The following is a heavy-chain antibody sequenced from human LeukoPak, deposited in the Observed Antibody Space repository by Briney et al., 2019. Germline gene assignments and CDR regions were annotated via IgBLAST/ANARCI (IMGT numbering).Heavy chain of an antibody. CDR2: ISAYNGNT. D-gene: IGHD6-13*01. CDR1: GYTFSSYG. Sequence: ASVKVSCKASGYTFSSYGISWVRQAPGQGREWMGWISAYNGNTNYAQKLQGRVTMTTDTSTSTAYMELRSLRSDDTAVYYCARDLVGIAAAGKDYWGQGTLVTVSS. J-gene: IGHJ4*02. CDR3: ARDLVGIAAAGKDY. V-gene: IGHV1-18*01.